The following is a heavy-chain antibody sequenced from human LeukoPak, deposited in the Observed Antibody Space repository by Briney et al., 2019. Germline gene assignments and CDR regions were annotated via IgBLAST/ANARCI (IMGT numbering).Heavy chain of an antibody. CDR2: IHGTGST. D-gene: IGHD3-9*01. J-gene: IGHJ4*02. CDR1: GGSISSYY. CDR3: ARGGYFDWLNY. Sequence: SETLSLTCTVSGGSISSYYWSWLRQSPGKGLEWIGYIHGTGSTNYNPSLKSRVTISVDTSKNQFSLKLRSVTAADTAVYYCARGGYFDWLNYWGQGTLVTVSS. V-gene: IGHV4-59*01.